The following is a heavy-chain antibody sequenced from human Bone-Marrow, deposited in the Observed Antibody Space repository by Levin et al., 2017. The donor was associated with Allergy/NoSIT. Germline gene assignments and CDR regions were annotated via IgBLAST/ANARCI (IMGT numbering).Heavy chain of an antibody. CDR3: ARGGGWSGYSESVY. CDR2: ISSRTYGETT. J-gene: IGHJ4*02. D-gene: IGHD3-3*01. V-gene: IGHV3-49*03. Sequence: HPGGSLRLSCTASGFTFGVYAMSWFRQAPGKGLEWVGFISSRTYGETTEYAASVKGRFSISRDDSKSIAYLQMNSLKTEDTAVYYCARGGGWSGYSESVYWGQGTLVSVSS. CDR1: GFTFGVYA.